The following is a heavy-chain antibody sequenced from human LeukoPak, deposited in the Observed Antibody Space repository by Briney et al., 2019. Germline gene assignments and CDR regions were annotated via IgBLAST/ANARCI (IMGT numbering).Heavy chain of an antibody. D-gene: IGHD5-12*01. CDR3: ARDAGNSGYGCDL. CDR1: GFTFGDHG. CDR2: IRSSSET. Sequence: GGSLRLSCTASGFTFGDHGLNWVRQAPGKGLEWVSHIRSSSETFYADSVKGRFTISRDNARNSLYLQMNNLRGEDTAIYYCARDAGNSGYGCDLWGQGTLVTVSS. V-gene: IGHV3-69-1*01. J-gene: IGHJ5*02.